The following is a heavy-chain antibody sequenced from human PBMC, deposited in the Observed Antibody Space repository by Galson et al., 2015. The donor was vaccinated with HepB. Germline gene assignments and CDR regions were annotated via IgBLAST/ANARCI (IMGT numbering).Heavy chain of an antibody. CDR3: AREIGSSWAHGPYYYYGMDV. V-gene: IGHV5-10-1*01. D-gene: IGHD6-13*01. J-gene: IGHJ6*02. Sequence: QSGAEVKKPGESLRISCKGSGYSFTSYWISWVRQMPGKGLEWMGRIDPSDSYTNYSPSFQGHVTISADKSISTAYLQWSSLKASDTAMYYCAREIGSSWAHGPYYYYGMDVWGQGTTVT. CDR2: IDPSDSYT. CDR1: GYSFTSYW.